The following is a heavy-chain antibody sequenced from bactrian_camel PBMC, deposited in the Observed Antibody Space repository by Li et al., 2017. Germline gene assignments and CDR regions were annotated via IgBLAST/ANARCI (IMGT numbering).Heavy chain of an antibody. Sequence: VQLVESGGGSVQAGGSLRLSCAASGLIYSRHYMAWFRQAPGKEREGVAAIESDGTTTYADSVKGRFTISKVNAEKTLYLQMSNLKPEDTGTYYCAAQYTGISGCYATSLAPASFDYWGQGTQVTVS. D-gene: IGHD1*01. CDR3: AAQYTGISGCYATSLAPASFDY. CDR2: IESDGTT. J-gene: IGHJ4*01. CDR1: GLIYSRHY. V-gene: IGHV3S53*01.